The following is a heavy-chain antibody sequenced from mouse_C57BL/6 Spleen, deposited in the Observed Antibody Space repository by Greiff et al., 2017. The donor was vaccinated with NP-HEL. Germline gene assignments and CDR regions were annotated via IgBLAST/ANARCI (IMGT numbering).Heavy chain of an antibody. V-gene: IGHV1-82*01. CDR1: GYAFSSSW. D-gene: IGHD2-14*01. CDR3: ARDGYPYYFDY. CDR2: IYPGDGDT. Sequence: VKLMESGPELVKPGASVKISCKASGYAFSSSWMNWVKQRPGKGLEWIGRIYPGDGDTNYNGKFKGKATLTADKSSSTAYMQLSSLTSEDSAVYFCARDGYPYYFDYWGQGTTLTVSS. J-gene: IGHJ2*01.